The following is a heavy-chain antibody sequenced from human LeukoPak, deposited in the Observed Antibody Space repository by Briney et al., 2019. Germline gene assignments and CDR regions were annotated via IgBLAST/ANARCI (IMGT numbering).Heavy chain of an antibody. Sequence: ASVKVSCKASGYTFTGYYMHWVRQAPGQGLEWMGWINPNSGGTNYAQKFQGRVTMTRDTSISTAYMELSRLRSDDTAVYYCAREIVLTGTTWIYYYYYMDVWGKGTTVTVSS. CDR3: AREIVLTGTTWIYYYYYMDV. V-gene: IGHV1-2*02. D-gene: IGHD1-7*01. J-gene: IGHJ6*03. CDR1: GYTFTGYY. CDR2: INPNSGGT.